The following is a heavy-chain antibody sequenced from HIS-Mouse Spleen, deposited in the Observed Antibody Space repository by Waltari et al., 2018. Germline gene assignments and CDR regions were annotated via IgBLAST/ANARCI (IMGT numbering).Heavy chain of an antibody. J-gene: IGHJ4*02. CDR1: GYTFTGYY. CDR3: ARLILWFGEYPDY. D-gene: IGHD3-10*01. V-gene: IGHV1-2*02. CDR2: RNPSSGST. Sequence: QVQLVQSGAEVKKPGASVKVSCKASGYTFTGYYMHWVRQAPGQGLEWVGWRNPSSGSTNYAQKLQGRVTMTRDTSISTASMELSRLRSDDTAVYYCARLILWFGEYPDYWGQGTLVTVSS.